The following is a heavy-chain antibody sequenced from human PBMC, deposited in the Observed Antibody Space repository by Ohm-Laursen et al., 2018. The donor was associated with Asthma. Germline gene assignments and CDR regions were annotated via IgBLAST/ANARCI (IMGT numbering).Heavy chain of an antibody. CDR2: ISDSGGST. CDR3: ARGEVPVYYYGLDD. V-gene: IGHV3-23*01. J-gene: IGHJ6*02. D-gene: IGHD4-11*01. CDR1: GFTFSRYA. Sequence: SLRLSCAASGFTFSRYAISWVRQAPGKGLEWVSTISDSGGSTYYADSVKGRFTISRDNSKTTLHLQMNSLRAEDTAVYYCARGEVPVYYYGLDDWGQGTTVTVSS.